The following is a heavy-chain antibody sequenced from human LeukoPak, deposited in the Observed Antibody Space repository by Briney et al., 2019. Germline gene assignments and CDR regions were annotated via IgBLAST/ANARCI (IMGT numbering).Heavy chain of an antibody. Sequence: PGGSLRLSCTASGFTFSIYNMNWVRQAPGKGLEWVALFSSSSGYLYYTDSVKGRFTISRDNAKNSLYLQMNSLRAEDTAVYYCARGSEWEPLYYFDYWGQGNLVTVSS. CDR1: GFTFSIYN. CDR3: ARGSEWEPLYYFDY. J-gene: IGHJ4*02. D-gene: IGHD1-26*01. CDR2: FSSSSGYL. V-gene: IGHV3-21*01.